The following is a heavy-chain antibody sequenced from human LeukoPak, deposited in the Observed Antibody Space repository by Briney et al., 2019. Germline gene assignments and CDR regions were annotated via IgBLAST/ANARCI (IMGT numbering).Heavy chain of an antibody. V-gene: IGHV3-66*01. J-gene: IGHJ4*02. CDR1: GFTVSSIY. CDR2: IYSGGDT. Sequence: GGSLRLSCAASGFTVSSIYMGWVRQAPGKGLEWVSVIYSGGDTYYADSVKGRFTISRDNSKNTLNLQMNSLRAEDTAVYYCAKSQKGPPNSYFANWAPETLVSVSS. D-gene: IGHD1-1*01. CDR3: AKSQKGPPNSYFAN.